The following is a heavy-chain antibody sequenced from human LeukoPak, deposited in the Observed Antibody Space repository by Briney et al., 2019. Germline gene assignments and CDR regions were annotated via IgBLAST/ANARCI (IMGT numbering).Heavy chain of an antibody. V-gene: IGHV3-23*01. Sequence: GGSLRLSCAVSGITLSNYGMSWVRQAPGKGLEWVAGISDSGGSTNYADSVKGRFTISRDNPKNTLYLQMNSLRAEDTAVYYCARGYGDYIPIVGAPDYWGQGTLVTVSS. CDR2: ISDSGGST. D-gene: IGHD1-26*01. CDR1: GITLSNYG. J-gene: IGHJ4*02. CDR3: ARGYGDYIPIVGAPDY.